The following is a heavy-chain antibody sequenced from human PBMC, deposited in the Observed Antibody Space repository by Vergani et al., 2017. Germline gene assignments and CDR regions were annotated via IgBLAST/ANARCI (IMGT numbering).Heavy chain of an antibody. J-gene: IGHJ6*03. V-gene: IGHV3-9*01. D-gene: IGHD3-3*01. Sequence: EVQLVESGGGLVQPGRSLRLSCAASGFTFDDYAMHWVRQAPGKGLEWVSGISWNSGSIGYADSVKGRFTISRDNAKNSLYLQMNSLRAEDTAVYYCARVPYDFWSGYFGYYYMDVWGKGTTVTVSS. CDR1: GFTFDDYA. CDR3: ARVPYDFWSGYFGYYYMDV. CDR2: ISWNSGSI.